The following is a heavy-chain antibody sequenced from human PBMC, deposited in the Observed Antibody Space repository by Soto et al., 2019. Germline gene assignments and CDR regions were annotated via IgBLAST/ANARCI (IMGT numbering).Heavy chain of an antibody. CDR1: GYTFTGYY. CDR3: ARECGGDCYDAFDI. D-gene: IGHD2-21*02. CDR2: INPNSGGT. Sequence: ASVKVSCKASGYTFTGYYMHWVRQAPGQGLEWMGWINPNSGGTNYAQKFQGWVTMTRDTSISTVYMELSRLRSDDTAVYYCARECGGDCYDAFDIWGQGTMVTVSS. V-gene: IGHV1-2*04. J-gene: IGHJ3*02.